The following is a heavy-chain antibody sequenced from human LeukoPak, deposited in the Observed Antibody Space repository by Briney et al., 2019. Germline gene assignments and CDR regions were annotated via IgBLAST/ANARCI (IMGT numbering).Heavy chain of an antibody. Sequence: SETLSLTCTVSGGSLSSYYWSWIRQPPGKGLEWIGYIYYSGSTNYNPSLKSRVTISVDTSKNQFSLKLSSVTAADTAVYYCARGTTGDDAFDIWGQGTMVTVSS. CDR1: GGSLSSYY. J-gene: IGHJ3*02. CDR2: IYYSGST. D-gene: IGHD1-7*01. V-gene: IGHV4-59*08. CDR3: ARGTTGDDAFDI.